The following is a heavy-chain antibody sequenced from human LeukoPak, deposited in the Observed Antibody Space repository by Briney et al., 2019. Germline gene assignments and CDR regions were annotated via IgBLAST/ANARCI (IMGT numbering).Heavy chain of an antibody. V-gene: IGHV3-9*01. Sequence: GGSLRLSCAASGFTFDDYAMHWVRQAPGKGLEWVSGISWNSGSIGYADSVKGRFTISRDNAKNSLYLQMNSLRAEDTAVYYCARDRTYGGNSGLQWGQGTLVTVSS. CDR3: ARDRTYGGNSGLQ. J-gene: IGHJ4*02. CDR2: ISWNSGSI. D-gene: IGHD4-23*01. CDR1: GFTFDDYA.